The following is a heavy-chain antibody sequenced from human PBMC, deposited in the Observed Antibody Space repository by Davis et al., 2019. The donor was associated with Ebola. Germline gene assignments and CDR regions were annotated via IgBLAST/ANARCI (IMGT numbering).Heavy chain of an antibody. CDR2: ISGDGGST. CDR1: GFTFDDYA. Sequence: GESLKISCAASGFTFDDYAMHWVRQAPGKGLEWVSLISGDGGSTYYADSVKGRFTISRDNSKNSLYLQMNSLRTEDTALYYCAKEYLIVVVPAAIGGMDVWGQGTTVTVSS. J-gene: IGHJ6*02. V-gene: IGHV3-43*02. CDR3: AKEYLIVVVPAAIGGMDV. D-gene: IGHD2-2*02.